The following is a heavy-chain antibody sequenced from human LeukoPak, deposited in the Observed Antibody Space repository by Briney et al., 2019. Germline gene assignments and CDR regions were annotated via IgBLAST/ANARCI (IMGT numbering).Heavy chain of an antibody. V-gene: IGHV4-59*08. D-gene: IGHD6-6*01. Sequence: PSETLSLTCTVSGGSISSYYWSWIRQPPGKGLEWIGYIYYSGSTNYNPSLKSRVTISVDTSKNQFFLKLSSVTAADTAVYYCARHVGYSSSSYIDAFDIWGQGTMVTVSS. CDR1: GGSISSYY. J-gene: IGHJ3*02. CDR2: IYYSGST. CDR3: ARHVGYSSSSYIDAFDI.